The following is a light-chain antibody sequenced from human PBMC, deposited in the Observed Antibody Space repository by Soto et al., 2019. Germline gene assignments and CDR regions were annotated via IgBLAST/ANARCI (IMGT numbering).Light chain of an antibody. CDR2: TAS. CDR1: QGVSSW. V-gene: IGKV1-12*01. J-gene: IGKJ4*01. CDR3: QQVATFPLT. Sequence: DIQMTQSPSSVSASVGDRVTITCRASQGVSSWLAWYQQKPGKAPKLLIYTASSLRSGVPSRFSGSGSGTHFTLTISSLQAEDSASYYCQQVATFPLTFGGGTNVEI.